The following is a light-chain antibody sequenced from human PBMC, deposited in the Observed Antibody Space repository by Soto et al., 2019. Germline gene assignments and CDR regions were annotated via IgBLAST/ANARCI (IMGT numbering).Light chain of an antibody. J-gene: IGKJ4*01. V-gene: IGKV3-11*01. CDR2: DAS. CDR1: QSVSSY. Sequence: EIVLTQSPATLSLSPGERATLSCRASQSVSSYLAWYQQKPGQAPRLLIYDASNRTTGIPARFSGSGSGADFTLNISSLDADFFEVYYGQQRSNRPPTFGGRNKVELK. CDR3: QQRSNRPPT.